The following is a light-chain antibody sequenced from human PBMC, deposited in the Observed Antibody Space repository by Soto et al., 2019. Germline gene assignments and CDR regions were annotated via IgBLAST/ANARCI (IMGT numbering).Light chain of an antibody. V-gene: IGKV3-20*01. CDR1: QTIRSNY. Sequence: ETVLTQSPGTLSLSPRERATLSCRASQTIRSNYLAWYRQTPGQAPRLLIYGASNRATGIADRFSGSGSGTDFTLIISRLEPEDFALYYCQQYGSAPRTFGQGTKVEIK. J-gene: IGKJ1*01. CDR2: GAS. CDR3: QQYGSAPRT.